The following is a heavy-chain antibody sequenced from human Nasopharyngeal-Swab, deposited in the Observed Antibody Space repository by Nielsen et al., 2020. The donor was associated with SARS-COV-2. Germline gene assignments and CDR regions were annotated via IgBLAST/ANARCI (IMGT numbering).Heavy chain of an antibody. J-gene: IGHJ4*02. CDR2: INHNGRT. V-gene: IGHV4-34*01. Sequence: WIRQPPGKGLEWIGEINHNGRTNYNPSLKSRVSISLDPSKNQFSLKLSSVTAADTAVYYCARARRNFVVVSAFDYWGQGTLVTVSS. CDR3: ARARRNFVVVSAFDY. D-gene: IGHD2-15*01.